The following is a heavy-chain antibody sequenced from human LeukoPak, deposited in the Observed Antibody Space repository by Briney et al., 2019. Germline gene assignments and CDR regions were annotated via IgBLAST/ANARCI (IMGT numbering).Heavy chain of an antibody. CDR2: LSYTGTT. CDR1: LASLLISY. J-gene: IGHJ4*02. D-gene: IGHD2/OR15-2a*01. V-gene: IGHV4-59*01. Sequence: PSETLSLTCVDPLASLLISYGNSVSQLPGKRLEWIGCLSYTGTTDYNPSLTSRVTISLDTSKNQVSLKLKSVTHADTAVYYCSEGYFNPFDHWGQGTLVTVSS. CDR3: SEGYFNPFDH.